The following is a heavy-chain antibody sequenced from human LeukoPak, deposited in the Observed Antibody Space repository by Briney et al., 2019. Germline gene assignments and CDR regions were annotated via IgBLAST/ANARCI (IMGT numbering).Heavy chain of an antibody. J-gene: IGHJ4*02. V-gene: IGHV4-38-2*02. CDR3: ARGLSMITFGGVIVIPIPVSFDY. D-gene: IGHD3-16*02. Sequence: PSETLSLTCTVSGYSISSGYYWGWIRQPPGKGLEWIGSIYHSGSTYYNPSLKSRVTISVDTSKNQFSLKLSSVTAADTAVYYCARGLSMITFGGVIVIPIPVSFDYWGQGTLVTVSS. CDR1: GYSISSGYY. CDR2: IYHSGST.